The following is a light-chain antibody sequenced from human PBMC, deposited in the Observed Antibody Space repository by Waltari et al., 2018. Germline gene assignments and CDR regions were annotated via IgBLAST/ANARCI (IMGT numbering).Light chain of an antibody. Sequence: DIQMTQSPSSLSASVGDRVTITCRASQSINNYLNWYQQKSGKAPKLLIYATSNLQSEVPSRFSGGTSGTDFTLTISGVQPEDFATYYCQQSYDFPRTFGQGTKVEMK. CDR1: QSINNY. CDR2: ATS. J-gene: IGKJ1*01. CDR3: QQSYDFPRT. V-gene: IGKV1-39*01.